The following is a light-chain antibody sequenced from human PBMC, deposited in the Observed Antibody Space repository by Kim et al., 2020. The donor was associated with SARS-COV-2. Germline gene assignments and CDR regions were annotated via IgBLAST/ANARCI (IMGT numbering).Light chain of an antibody. CDR3: QQSYSTSWT. J-gene: IGKJ1*01. V-gene: IGKV1-39*01. CDR1: QSISSY. CDR2: AAS. Sequence: DIQMTQSPSSLSASVGDRVTITCRASQSISSYLNWYQQKPGKAPKLLIYAASSLQSGVPSRFSGSGSGTDFTLTISSLQPEDFATYYWQQSYSTSWTFGQGNKVEIK.